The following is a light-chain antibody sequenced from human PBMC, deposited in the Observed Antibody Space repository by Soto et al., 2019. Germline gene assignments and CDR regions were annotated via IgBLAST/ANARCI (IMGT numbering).Light chain of an antibody. CDR1: SSDIGAYYY. V-gene: IGLV2-14*01. CDR3: LSFTPTSTHV. CDR2: EVN. J-gene: IGLJ1*01. Sequence: QSALTQPASLSGSRGQSITISCTGTSSDIGAYYYVSWFQQHPGKAPKLMISEVNNRPSGVYNRFSGSKSGNTAYLTISGIQVEDEAEYFCLSFTPTSTHVFATGTKATVL.